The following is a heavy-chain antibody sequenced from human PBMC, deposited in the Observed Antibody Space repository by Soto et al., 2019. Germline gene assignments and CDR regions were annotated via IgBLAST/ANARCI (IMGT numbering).Heavy chain of an antibody. CDR1: GGSFSGYY. CDR2: INHSGGT. D-gene: IGHD1-26*01. Sequence: PSETRSLTCAVYGGSFSGYYWSWIRQPPVKGLEWIGEINHSGGTNYNPSLKSRVTISVDTSKNQSSLKLSSVTAADTAVFYCARLRWEQPWVFEYLGKGTMVIVSA. CDR3: ARLRWEQPWVFEY. V-gene: IGHV4-34*01. J-gene: IGHJ4*01.